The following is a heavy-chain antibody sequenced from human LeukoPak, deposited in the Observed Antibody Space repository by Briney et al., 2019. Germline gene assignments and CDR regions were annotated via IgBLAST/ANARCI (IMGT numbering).Heavy chain of an antibody. CDR2: INPNSGGR. J-gene: IGHJ4*02. CDR1: GYTFTGYY. V-gene: IGHV1-2*02. CDR3: ARALGGWFGELSSEFDY. Sequence: ASVKVSCKASGYTFTGYYMHWVRQAPGQGLEWMGWINPNSGGRNYAQKFQGRVTMTRDTSISTAYMEVSRLRSDDTAVYYCARALGGWFGELSSEFDYWGQGTLVTVSS. D-gene: IGHD3-10*01.